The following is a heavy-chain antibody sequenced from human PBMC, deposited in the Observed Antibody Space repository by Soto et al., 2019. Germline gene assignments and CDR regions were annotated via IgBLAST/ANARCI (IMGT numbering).Heavy chain of an antibody. D-gene: IGHD3-22*01. J-gene: IGHJ4*02. CDR2: VASHDGST. V-gene: IGHV1-18*04. Sequence: QVQLIQSAPEVKSPGASVRVSCRASGYTFTSYGLNWVRRAPGQGLEWMGPVASHDGSTVSAQSFQGRITLPRDTFTNSVYLELGALTSCDTGLYFCWRNDGDDSTNFWGQGTLVTVSS. CDR1: GYTFTSYG. CDR3: WRNDGDDSTNF.